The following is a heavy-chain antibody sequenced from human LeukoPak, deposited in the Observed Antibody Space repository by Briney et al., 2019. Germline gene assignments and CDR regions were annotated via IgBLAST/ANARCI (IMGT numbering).Heavy chain of an antibody. CDR3: ARVRTGYSYGSPSYYYYYYMDV. D-gene: IGHD5-18*01. J-gene: IGHJ6*03. V-gene: IGHV2-70*11. CDR2: IDWGDGK. Sequence: SGPTLVNPTQTLTLTCTFSGFSLSTSGMCVSWIRQPPGKALEWLARIDWGDGKYYSTSLKTRLTISKDTSKNQVVLTMTNMDPVDTATYYCARVRTGYSYGSPSYYYYYYMDVWGKGTTVTVSS. CDR1: GFSLSTSGMC.